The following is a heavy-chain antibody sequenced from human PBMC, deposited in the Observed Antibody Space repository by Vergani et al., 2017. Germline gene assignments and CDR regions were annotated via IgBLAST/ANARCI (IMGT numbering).Heavy chain of an antibody. V-gene: IGHV3-23*01. CDR3: AKEGGGFGWLLSYYYYYGMDV. D-gene: IGHD3-10*01. CDR1: GFTFSSYA. J-gene: IGHJ6*02. CDR2: ISGSGGST. Sequence: EVQLLESGGGLVQPGGSLRLSCAASGFTFSSYAMSWVRQAPGKGLEWVSAISGSGGSTYYADSVKGRFTISRDNSKNTLYLQMNSLRAEDTAVYYCAKEGGGFGWLLSYYYYYGMDVWGQGTTVTVSS.